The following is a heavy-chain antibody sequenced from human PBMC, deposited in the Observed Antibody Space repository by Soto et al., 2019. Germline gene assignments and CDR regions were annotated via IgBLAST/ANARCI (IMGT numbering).Heavy chain of an antibody. Sequence: GGSLRLSCAASGFTFSNAWMSWVRQAPGKGLEWVGRIKSKTDGGTTDYAAPVKGRFTISRDDSKNTLYLQMNSLKTEDTAVYYCTTDHITMGRGVTYYYYYGMDVWGQGTTGTVSS. J-gene: IGHJ6*02. V-gene: IGHV3-15*01. D-gene: IGHD3-10*01. CDR3: TTDHITMGRGVTYYYYYGMDV. CDR2: IKSKTDGGTT. CDR1: GFTFSNAW.